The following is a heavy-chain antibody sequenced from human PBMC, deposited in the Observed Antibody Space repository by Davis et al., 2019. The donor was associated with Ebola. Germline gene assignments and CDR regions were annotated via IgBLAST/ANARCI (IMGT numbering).Heavy chain of an antibody. CDR1: GFTFSDYY. CDR3: AKDTSNVWFDV. J-gene: IGHJ3*01. CDR2: LGLSADT. Sequence: GGSLRLPCAASGFTFSDYYMSWIRQAPGKGLEWVSTLGLSADTYYADSVKGRFTISRDNSKNTLHLQMNSLRVEDTAIYYCAKDTSNVWFDVWGQGTTVTVSS. D-gene: IGHD6-19*01. V-gene: IGHV3-23*01.